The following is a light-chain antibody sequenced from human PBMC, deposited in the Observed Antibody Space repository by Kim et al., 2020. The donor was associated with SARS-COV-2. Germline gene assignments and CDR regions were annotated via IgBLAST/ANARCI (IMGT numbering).Light chain of an antibody. CDR1: QTVNHW. Sequence: ASVGDRVTSTCRASQTVNHWLAWYQQKSGRAPKLLIYEASSLQTGVSSRFSGSGSGTEFTLTISSLQPNDSATYYCQQYDGFPVTFGQGTKVDIK. V-gene: IGKV1-5*03. CDR2: EAS. J-gene: IGKJ1*01. CDR3: QQYDGFPVT.